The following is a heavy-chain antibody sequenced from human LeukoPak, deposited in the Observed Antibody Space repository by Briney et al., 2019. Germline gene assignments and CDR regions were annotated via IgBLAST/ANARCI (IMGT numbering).Heavy chain of an antibody. CDR3: ARSPDILTGENFDY. CDR1: GYTFTGYY. D-gene: IGHD3-9*01. CDR2: INPKSGGT. Sequence: ASVKVSCKASGYTFTGYYMHWVRQAPGQGLEWMGWINPKSGGTNYAQKFQGRVTMTRDTSISTAYMELSRLRSDDTAVYYCARSPDILTGENFDYWGQGTLVTVSS. J-gene: IGHJ4*02. V-gene: IGHV1-2*02.